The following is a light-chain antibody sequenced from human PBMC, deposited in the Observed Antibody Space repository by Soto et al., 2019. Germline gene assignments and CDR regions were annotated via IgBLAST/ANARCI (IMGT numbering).Light chain of an antibody. Sequence: DIQMTQSPSSLSASVGDRVTITCRASQGISNYLAWYQQKPGEAPSLLIYGASTLPSGVPSRFSGSGSGTVFILTITSLQPEDVATYYCQKYDTTPLTFGGGTKVEIK. V-gene: IGKV1-27*01. CDR1: QGISNY. CDR3: QKYDTTPLT. CDR2: GAS. J-gene: IGKJ4*01.